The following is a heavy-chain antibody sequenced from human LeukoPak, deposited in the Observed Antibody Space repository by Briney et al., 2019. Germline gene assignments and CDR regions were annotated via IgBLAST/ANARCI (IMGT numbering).Heavy chain of an antibody. CDR1: GGSISSSSYF. Sequence: ETLSLTCTVSGGSISSSSYFWGWIRQPPGKGLEWVSVIPGSGDITYYADSVKGRFTISRDNSKNTLYLQMNSLRAEDTAIYYCVRDRLYCSYTDCSKLDYWGQGALVTVSS. CDR3: VRDRLYCSYTDCSKLDY. J-gene: IGHJ4*02. CDR2: IPGSGDIT. D-gene: IGHD2-2*01. V-gene: IGHV3-23*01.